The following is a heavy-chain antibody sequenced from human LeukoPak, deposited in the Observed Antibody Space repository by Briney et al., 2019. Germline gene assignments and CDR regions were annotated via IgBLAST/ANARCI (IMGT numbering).Heavy chain of an antibody. CDR2: ISSSSNFI. D-gene: IGHD3-10*01. Sequence: PGGSLRLSCAASGFTFNSFRMNWVRQAPDKGLEWVSSISSSSNFIYYADSVRGRFTISRDNAKNTLYLQMNSLRAEDTAMYYCARVAYGEKNALDVWGQGTMVTVSS. V-gene: IGHV3-21*01. CDR1: GFTFNSFR. J-gene: IGHJ3*01. CDR3: ARVAYGEKNALDV.